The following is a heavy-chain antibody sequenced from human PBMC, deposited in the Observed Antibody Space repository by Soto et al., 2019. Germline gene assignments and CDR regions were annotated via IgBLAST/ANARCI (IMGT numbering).Heavy chain of an antibody. CDR1: GFTFGVYA. CDR3: AKDRMNGTSIWDAFDI. D-gene: IGHD2-8*01. CDR2: IGRPDEPT. V-gene: IGHV3-23*01. Sequence: PGGSLRLSCTASGFTFGVYAMSWVRQTPGEGLGWVSTIGRPDEPTHNADSVKGRFSISRDDSRNTLYLQMNSLRAEDTAIYYCAKDRMNGTSIWDAFDIWGQGTMVTVSS. J-gene: IGHJ3*02.